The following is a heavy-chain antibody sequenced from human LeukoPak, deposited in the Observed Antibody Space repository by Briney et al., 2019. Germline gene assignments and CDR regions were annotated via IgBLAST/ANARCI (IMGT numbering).Heavy chain of an antibody. CDR3: ARDPGYSYGPQYYYGMDV. CDR1: GFIVSSNY. J-gene: IGHJ6*02. D-gene: IGHD5-18*01. Sequence: GGSLRLSCAASGFIVSSNYMSWVRQAPGKGLEWVSVIYSGGSTYYADSVKGRFTISRDNSKNTLYLQMNSLRAEDTAVYYCARDPGYSYGPQYYYGMDVWGQGTTVTVSS. CDR2: IYSGGST. V-gene: IGHV3-53*01.